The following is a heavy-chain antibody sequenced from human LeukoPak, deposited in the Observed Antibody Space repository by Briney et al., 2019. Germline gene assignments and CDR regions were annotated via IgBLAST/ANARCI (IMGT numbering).Heavy chain of an antibody. D-gene: IGHD4-17*01. CDR1: GYSFTSYW. CDR3: ARPNHGDYDGFDAFDI. J-gene: IGHJ3*02. CDR2: IYPGDSDT. Sequence: GESLKISCKGSGYSFTSYWIGWVRQMPGKGLEWMGIIYPGDSDTRYSPSFQGQVTISADKSISTAYLQWSSLKASDTAMYYCARPNHGDYDGFDAFDIWGQGTMVTVSS. V-gene: IGHV5-51*01.